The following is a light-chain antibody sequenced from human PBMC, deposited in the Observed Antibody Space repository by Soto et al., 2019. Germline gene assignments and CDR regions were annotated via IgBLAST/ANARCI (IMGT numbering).Light chain of an antibody. CDR3: SAYAGTKKYII. V-gene: IGLV2-8*01. CDR2: EVT. Sequence: QSALTQPPSASGSPGQSVTISCTGTSSDVGAYNFVSWYQQHPGKAPQLMISEVTHRPSGVPDRFSGSKSGNTASLPVSGLQAEGEADYYGSAYAGTKKYIIFGGGTKLTVL. J-gene: IGLJ2*01. CDR1: SSDVGAYNF.